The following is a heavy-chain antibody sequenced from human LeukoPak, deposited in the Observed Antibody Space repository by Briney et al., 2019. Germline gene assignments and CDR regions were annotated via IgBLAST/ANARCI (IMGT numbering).Heavy chain of an antibody. D-gene: IGHD4-23*01. V-gene: IGHV3-23*01. CDR3: AKVPHYGGNSPYFEL. Sequence: PRGCLRLSRAASGFTFSDYAMRWVRQGPGKGVEWVSPISCSVGESLSTDPVRGRFTISRDNSKGTLYLQMSSLRAEDTALYYCAKVPHYGGNSPYFELWGQGTLVTVSS. CDR1: GFTFSDYA. CDR2: ISCSVGES. J-gene: IGHJ4*02.